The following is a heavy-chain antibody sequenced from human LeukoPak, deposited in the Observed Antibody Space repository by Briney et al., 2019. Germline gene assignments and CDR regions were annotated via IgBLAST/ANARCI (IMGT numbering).Heavy chain of an antibody. CDR2: IYTSGST. CDR1: GGSIYSGSYY. D-gene: IGHD3-16*01. V-gene: IGHV4-61*02. J-gene: IGHJ4*02. CDR3: ARASPWGHVTDY. Sequence: PSETLSLTCTVSGGSIYSGSYYWSWIRQPAGKGLEWIGRIYTSGSTNYNPSLKSRVTISVDTSKNQFSLKLSSATAADTAVYYCARASPWGHVTDYWGQGTLVTVSS.